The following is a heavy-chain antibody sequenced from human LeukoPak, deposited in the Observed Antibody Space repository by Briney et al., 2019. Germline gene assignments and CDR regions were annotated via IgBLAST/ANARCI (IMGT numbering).Heavy chain of an antibody. V-gene: IGHV3-53*01. CDR3: ARGVTRGHNYYYYYMDV. CDR1: GLSVSSNY. Sequence: GGPLRLSCAASGLSVSSNYMSWVRQAPGKGLEWVSVIYSGGTTYYADSVKGRFTISRDNSKNTLYLRMNSLRAEDTAVYYCARGVTRGHNYYYYYMDVWGKGTTVTVSS. CDR2: IYSGGTT. J-gene: IGHJ6*03. D-gene: IGHD4-23*01.